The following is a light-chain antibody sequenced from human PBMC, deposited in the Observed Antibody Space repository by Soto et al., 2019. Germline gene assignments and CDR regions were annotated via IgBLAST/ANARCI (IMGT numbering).Light chain of an antibody. V-gene: IGKV1-39*01. J-gene: IGKJ4*01. CDR3: QQSYSTPLT. CDR2: AAS. Sequence: DIQMTQSPSSLSASVGDRVTTTCRASQSISSYLNWYQQKPGKAPKLLIYAASSLQSGVPSRFSRSGSGTDFTLTISSLQPEDFATYYCQQSYSTPLTFGGGTKVEIK. CDR1: QSISSY.